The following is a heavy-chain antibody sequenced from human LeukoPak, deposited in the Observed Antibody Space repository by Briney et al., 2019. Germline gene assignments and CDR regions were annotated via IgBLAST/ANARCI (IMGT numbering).Heavy chain of an antibody. V-gene: IGHV1-69*01. CDR3: ARDLSRGYSYGLNY. D-gene: IGHD5-18*01. CDR2: IIPIFGTA. J-gene: IGHJ4*02. CDR1: GGTFSSYA. Sequence: VKVSCKASGGTFSSYAISWVRQAPGQGLEWMGGIIPIFGTANYAQKFQGRVTITADESTSTAYMELSSLRSEDTAVYYCARDLSRGYSYGLNYWGQGTLVTVSS.